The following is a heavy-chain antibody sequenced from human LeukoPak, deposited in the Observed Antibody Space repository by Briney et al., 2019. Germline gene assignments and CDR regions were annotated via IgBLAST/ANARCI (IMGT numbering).Heavy chain of an antibody. V-gene: IGHV3-30*07. Sequence: GRSLRLSCAASGFTFSNYTLHWVRQAPGKGLEWVAVISYDGSNKYYADSVKGRFSISRDNSNNTLYLQMNSLRAEDTAVYYCARGGRLEWLSDYFDYWGQGTLVTVSS. CDR1: GFTFSNYT. CDR3: ARGGRLEWLSDYFDY. D-gene: IGHD3-3*01. CDR2: ISYDGSNK. J-gene: IGHJ4*02.